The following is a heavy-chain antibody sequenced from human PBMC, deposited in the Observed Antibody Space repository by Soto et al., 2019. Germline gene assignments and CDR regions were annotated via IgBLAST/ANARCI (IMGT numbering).Heavy chain of an antibody. J-gene: IGHJ6*02. V-gene: IGHV1-69*13. Sequence: SVKVSCKASGGTFSSYAISWVRQAPGQGLEWMGGIIPIFGTANYAQKFQGRVTITADESTSTAYMELSSLRSEDTAVYYCATVGYCSGGSCYPGCYYGMDVWG. D-gene: IGHD2-15*01. CDR3: ATVGYCSGGSCYPGCYYGMDV. CDR2: IIPIFGTA. CDR1: GGTFSSYA.